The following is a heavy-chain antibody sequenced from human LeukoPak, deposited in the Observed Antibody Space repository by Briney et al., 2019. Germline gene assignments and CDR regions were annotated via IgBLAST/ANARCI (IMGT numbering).Heavy chain of an antibody. CDR3: VREDNRASDAFDL. D-gene: IGHD2-15*01. V-gene: IGHV3-33*01. CDR2: IYYDGINK. CDR1: GFTFISYG. J-gene: IGHJ3*01. Sequence: GRSLRLSCAASGFTFISYGMHWVRQAPGKGLEWVAVIYYDGINKYYADSVECRFTISRENSKNTLYQMTSLRAEDTAVYYCVREDNRASDAFDLWGQGTMVTVSS.